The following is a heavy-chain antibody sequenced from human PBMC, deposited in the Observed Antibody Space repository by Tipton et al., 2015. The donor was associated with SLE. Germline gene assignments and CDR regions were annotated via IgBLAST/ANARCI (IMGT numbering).Heavy chain of an antibody. CDR2: IYYSGST. D-gene: IGHD3-10*01. J-gene: IGHJ4*02. Sequence: TLSLTCTVSSGSISSHYWSWIRQPPGKGLEWIGYIYYSGSTSYNPSLKSRVTISVDTSKNQFSLKLSSVTAADTAVYYCARGSHALLDYWGQGTLVTVSS. V-gene: IGHV4-59*11. CDR3: ARGSHALLDY. CDR1: SGSISSHY.